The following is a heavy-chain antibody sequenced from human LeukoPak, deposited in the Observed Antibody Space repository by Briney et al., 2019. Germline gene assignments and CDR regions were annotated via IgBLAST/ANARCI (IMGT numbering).Heavy chain of an antibody. V-gene: IGHV4-30-2*06. CDR2: IYHSGST. CDR3: ARGGFGELYDYFDY. D-gene: IGHD3-10*01. CDR1: GGSISSGGYS. J-gene: IGHJ4*02. Sequence: NPSQTLSLTCAVSGGSISSGGYSWSWIRQSPGKGLEWIGYIYHSGSTYYNPSLKSRVTISVDRSKNQFSLKLSSVTAADTAVYYCARGGFGELYDYFDYWGQGTLVTVSS.